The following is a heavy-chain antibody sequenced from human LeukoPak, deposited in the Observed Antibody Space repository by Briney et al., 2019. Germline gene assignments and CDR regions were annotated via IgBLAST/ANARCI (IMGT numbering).Heavy chain of an antibody. CDR2: ISYDASNN. D-gene: IGHD3-22*01. CDR1: GFTFSSYA. J-gene: IGHJ4*02. Sequence: GGSLRLSCAASGFTFSSYAMHWVRQAPGKGLEWVAIISYDASNNYYADSVKGRFTTSRDNSKNTLYLEMSSLRAEDTAVYYCARDYYDSSDYYYVDYWGQGTLVTVSS. CDR3: ARDYYDSSDYYYVDY. V-gene: IGHV3-30*04.